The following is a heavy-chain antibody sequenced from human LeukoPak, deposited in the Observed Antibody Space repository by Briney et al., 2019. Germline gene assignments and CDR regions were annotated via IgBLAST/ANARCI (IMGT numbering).Heavy chain of an antibody. CDR2: ISAYNGNT. CDR3: ARGLRYSSSWYGNY. D-gene: IGHD6-13*01. V-gene: IGHV1-18*01. Sequence: ASVKVSCKASGYTFTNYGITWVRQAPGQGLEWMGWISAYNGNTNYAQKFQGRVTMTTDTSTSTVYMELSSLRSEDTAVYYCARGLRYSSSWYGNYWGQGTLVTVSS. J-gene: IGHJ4*02. CDR1: GYTFTNYG.